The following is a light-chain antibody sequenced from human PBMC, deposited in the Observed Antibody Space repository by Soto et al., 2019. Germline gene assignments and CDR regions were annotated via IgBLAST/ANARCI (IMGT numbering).Light chain of an antibody. J-gene: IGKJ4*01. CDR1: QSVSSNY. CDR3: QQYGRSPLT. V-gene: IGKV3-20*01. CDR2: GAS. Sequence: EIVLTQSPVTLSFSPGERATLSCWASQSVSSNYLAWYQQKPGQAPRLLIYGASSRATGIPDRFSGSGSGTDFTLTIRRLEPEDFAIYYCQQYGRSPLTVGGGTKVDIK.